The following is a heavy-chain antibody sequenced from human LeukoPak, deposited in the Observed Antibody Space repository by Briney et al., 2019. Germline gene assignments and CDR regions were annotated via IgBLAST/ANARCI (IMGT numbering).Heavy chain of an antibody. V-gene: IGHV4-39*01. D-gene: IGHD3-10*01. CDR1: GGSISSSSYY. J-gene: IGHJ4*02. CDR3: ARGRGVRGSLDY. Sequence: PSETLSLTCTVSGGSISSSSYYWGWIRQPPGKGLEWIGSIYYSGSTYYNPSLKSRATISVDTSKNLFSLKLSSVTAADTAVYYCARGRGVRGSLDYWGQGTLVTVSS. CDR2: IYYSGST.